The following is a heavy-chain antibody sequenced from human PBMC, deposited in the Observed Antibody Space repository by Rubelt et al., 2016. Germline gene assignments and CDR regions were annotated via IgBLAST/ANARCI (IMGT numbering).Heavy chain of an antibody. J-gene: IGHJ3*02. CDR1: GGSISSSSYY. Sequence: QLQLQESGPGLVKPSETLSITCTVSGGSISSSSYYWGWIRQPPGKGLEWIGSIYYSGCTYYNQSLKCRVTISVDTSKNQFSLKLSSVTAADTAVYYCARHSIFIDAFDIWGQGTMVTVSS. D-gene: IGHD2/OR15-2a*01. CDR3: ARHSIFIDAFDI. CDR2: IYYSGCT. V-gene: IGHV4-39*01.